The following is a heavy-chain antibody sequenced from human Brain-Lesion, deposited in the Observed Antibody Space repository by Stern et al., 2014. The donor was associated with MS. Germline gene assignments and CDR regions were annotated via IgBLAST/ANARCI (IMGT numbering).Heavy chain of an antibody. CDR2: IYWDNDK. D-gene: IGHD3-3*01. Sequence: QVTLRESGPALVTPTQTLTLTCTFSGFSLRTDGGGVGWVRQPPGQALESLALIYWDNDKRYSPSLRSRLTITKDTSRNQVVLTMTNMDPVDTATYYCAHRRPHYASWDNGDFDYWGQGALVTVSS. CDR1: GFSLRTDGGG. CDR3: AHRRPHYASWDNGDFDY. J-gene: IGHJ4*02. V-gene: IGHV2-5*02.